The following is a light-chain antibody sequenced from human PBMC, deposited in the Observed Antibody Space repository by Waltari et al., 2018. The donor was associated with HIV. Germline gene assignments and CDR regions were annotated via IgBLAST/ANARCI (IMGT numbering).Light chain of an antibody. CDR1: KIGTKK. V-gene: IGLV3-21*01. CDR3: QGWDSDSDHVM. J-gene: IGLJ3*02. Sequence: SVLTQPPSVSVAPGETATIPCGGNKIGTKKVHWYQQKAGPAPVMVIFNDSDRPSGMPERVSCSNCGSTATLTSSRGEAGDEADYYCQGWDSDSDHVMFGAGTKLTVL. CDR2: NDS.